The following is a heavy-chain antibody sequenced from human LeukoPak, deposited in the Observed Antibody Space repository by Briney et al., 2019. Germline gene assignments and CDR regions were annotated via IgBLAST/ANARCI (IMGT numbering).Heavy chain of an antibody. D-gene: IGHD6-6*01. CDR1: GGPISSQY. V-gene: IGHV4-59*11. CDR3: ARDIISEYSSSHSHFDP. Sequence: SETLSLTCTVSGGPISSQYWSWIRQPPGKGLEWIGYTYYSGSTSYNPSLKSRVTISVDTSKNQFSLRLSSVTAADTAVYYCARDIISEYSSSHSHFDPWGQGTLVTVSS. CDR2: TYYSGST. J-gene: IGHJ5*02.